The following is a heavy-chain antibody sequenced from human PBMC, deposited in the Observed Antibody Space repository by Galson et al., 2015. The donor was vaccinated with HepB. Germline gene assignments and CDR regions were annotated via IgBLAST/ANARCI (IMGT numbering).Heavy chain of an antibody. Sequence: SLRLSCAASGFTFSSYAMHWVRQAPGKGLEWVAVISYDGSNRYYADSVKGRFAISRDNSKNTLYLHMNSLRAEDTAVYYCARVPWFGELDYWGQGTLVTVSS. J-gene: IGHJ4*02. D-gene: IGHD3-10*01. CDR3: ARVPWFGELDY. CDR2: ISYDGSNR. V-gene: IGHV3-30*09. CDR1: GFTFSSYA.